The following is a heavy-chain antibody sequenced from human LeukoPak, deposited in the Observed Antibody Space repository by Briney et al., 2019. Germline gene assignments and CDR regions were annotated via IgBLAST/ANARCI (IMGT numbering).Heavy chain of an antibody. Sequence: QPGGSLRLSCAASGFTVSNNWMHWVRQAPGKGLVWVSRINSDGSSTTYADSVEGRFTISRDNSKNTLYLQMNSLRAEDTAVYYCARDRGSIVGATGLDYWGQGTLVTVSS. CDR2: INSDGSST. D-gene: IGHD1-26*01. CDR3: ARDRGSIVGATGLDY. V-gene: IGHV3-74*01. J-gene: IGHJ4*02. CDR1: GFTVSNNW.